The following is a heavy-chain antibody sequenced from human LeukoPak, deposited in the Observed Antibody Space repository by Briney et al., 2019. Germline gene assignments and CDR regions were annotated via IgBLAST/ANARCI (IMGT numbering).Heavy chain of an antibody. CDR1: GYTFTGYY. CDR2: INPNSGGT. CDR3: ARDLWFGELSPPGY. V-gene: IGHV1-2*02. Sequence: GASVKVSCKASGYTFTGYYMHWVRQAPGQGLEWMGWINPNSGGTNYAQKFQGRVTVTRDTSISTAYMELSRLRPDDTAVYYCARDLWFGELSPPGYWGQGTLVTVSS. J-gene: IGHJ4*02. D-gene: IGHD3-10*01.